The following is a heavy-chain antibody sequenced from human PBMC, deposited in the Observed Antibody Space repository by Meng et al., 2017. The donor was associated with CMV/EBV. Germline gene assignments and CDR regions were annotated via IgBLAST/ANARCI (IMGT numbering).Heavy chain of an antibody. CDR2: IIPIFGTA. J-gene: IGHJ6*02. CDR1: GGTFSSYA. Sequence: SVKVSCKASGGTFSSYAISWVRQAPGQGLEWMGGIIPIFGTANYAQKFQGRVTITTDESTSTAYMDLGSLRSEDTALYYCARIPVNCTSTSCYEGYYYYYGAMDVWGRGTTVTVSS. V-gene: IGHV1-69*05. CDR3: ARIPVNCTSTSCYEGYYYYYGAMDV. D-gene: IGHD2-2*01.